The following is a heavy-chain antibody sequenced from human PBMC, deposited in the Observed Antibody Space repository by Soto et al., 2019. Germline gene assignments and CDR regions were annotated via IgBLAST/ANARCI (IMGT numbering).Heavy chain of an antibody. V-gene: IGHV3-48*02. Sequence: EVQLVESGGGLVQPGGSLRLSCAASGFTFSSYSMNWVRQAPGKGLEWVSYISSSSSTIYYADSVKGRFTISRDDAKNSLYLQMNSLRDEDTAVYYCARRITIFGVVIYYYYGMAVWGQGTTVTVSS. J-gene: IGHJ6*02. CDR2: ISSSSSTI. CDR1: GFTFSSYS. CDR3: ARRITIFGVVIYYYYGMAV. D-gene: IGHD3-3*01.